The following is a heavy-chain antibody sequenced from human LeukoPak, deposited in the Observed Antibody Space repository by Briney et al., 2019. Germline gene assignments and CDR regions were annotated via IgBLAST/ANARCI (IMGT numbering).Heavy chain of an antibody. Sequence: PGGSLRLSCAASGFTFSNAWMSWVRQAPGKGLEWVGRIKSKTDGGTTDYAAPVKGRFTISRDDSKNTLYPQMNSLKTEDTAVYYCTTSYYGDHAFDIWGQGTMVTVSS. J-gene: IGHJ3*02. CDR2: IKSKTDGGTT. CDR3: TTSYYGDHAFDI. V-gene: IGHV3-15*01. D-gene: IGHD4-17*01. CDR1: GFTFSNAW.